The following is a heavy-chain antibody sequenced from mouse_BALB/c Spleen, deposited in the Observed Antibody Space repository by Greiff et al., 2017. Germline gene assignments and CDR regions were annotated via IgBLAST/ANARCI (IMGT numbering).Heavy chain of an antibody. J-gene: IGHJ2*01. D-gene: IGHD2-1*01. CDR3: ARRGLLWTGGFDD. V-gene: IGHV14-3*02. CDR2: IDPANGNT. CDR1: GFNIKDTY. Sequence: VQLQQSGAELVKPGASVKLSCTASGFNIKDTYMHWVKQRPEQGLEWIGRIDPANGNTKYDPKFQGKATITADTSSNTAYLQLSSLTSEDTAVYYWARRGLLWTGGFDDWGQGTTLTVSS.